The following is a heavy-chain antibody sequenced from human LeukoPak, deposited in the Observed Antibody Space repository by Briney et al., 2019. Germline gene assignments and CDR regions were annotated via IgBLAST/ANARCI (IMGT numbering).Heavy chain of an antibody. CDR3: VVVLLSNVVNSFDY. J-gene: IGHJ4*02. CDR2: SRNKAKSYTT. CDR1: GFTFSSYA. Sequence: GGSLRLSCAASGFTFSSYAMSWVRQAPGKGLEWVGRSRNKAKSYTTDYAASVKGRFTISRDESKNSLYLQMNSLKTEDTAVYYCVVVLLSNVVNSFDYWGQGTLVTVSS. V-gene: IGHV3-72*01. D-gene: IGHD3-16*02.